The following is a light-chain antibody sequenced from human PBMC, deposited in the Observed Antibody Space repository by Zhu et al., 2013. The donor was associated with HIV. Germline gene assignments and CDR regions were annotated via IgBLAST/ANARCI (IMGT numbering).Light chain of an antibody. Sequence: DIVMTQSPDSLAVSLGERATINCKSSQSVSYSSNNKNFLAWYQQKPGQPPKLLIYWASIRESGVPDRFSGSGSGTDFTLTISILQSEDFAVYYCQQYNNWPCSFGQGTKVEIK. CDR2: WAS. CDR3: QQYNNWPCS. V-gene: IGKV4-1*01. CDR1: QSVSYSSNNKNF. J-gene: IGKJ2*04.